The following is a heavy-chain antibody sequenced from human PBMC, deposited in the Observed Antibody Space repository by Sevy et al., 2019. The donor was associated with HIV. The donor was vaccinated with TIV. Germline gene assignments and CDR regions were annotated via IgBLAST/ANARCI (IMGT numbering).Heavy chain of an antibody. J-gene: IGHJ4*02. CDR3: ARALEVGYYDSSGSQVPGY. CDR1: GFTFSSYG. CDR2: IWYDGSNK. Sequence: GGSLRLSCAASGFTFSSYGMHWVRQAPGKGLEWVAVIWYDGSNKYYADSVKGRFTISRDNSKNTLYLQMNSLRAEDTAAYYCARALEVGYYDSSGSQVPGYWGQGTLVTVSS. D-gene: IGHD3-22*01. V-gene: IGHV3-33*01.